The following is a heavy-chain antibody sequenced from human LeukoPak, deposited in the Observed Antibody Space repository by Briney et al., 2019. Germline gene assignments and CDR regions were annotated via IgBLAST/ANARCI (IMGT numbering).Heavy chain of an antibody. Sequence: GGSLRLSCAASGFTFSSYWMHWVRQAPGKGLVWVSRINTDGSSTSYADSVKGRFTISRDNAKNTLYLQMNSLRAEDTAVYYCESKKGAFDIWGQGTMVTVSS. V-gene: IGHV3-74*01. CDR2: INTDGSST. CDR1: GFTFSSYW. J-gene: IGHJ3*02. CDR3: ESKKGAFDI.